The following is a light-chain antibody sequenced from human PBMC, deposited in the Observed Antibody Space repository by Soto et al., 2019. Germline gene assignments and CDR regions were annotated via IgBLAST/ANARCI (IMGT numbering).Light chain of an antibody. V-gene: IGKV1-33*01. CDR2: DAS. Sequence: DIQMPQSPYSLSASVGDRVTITCQASQDISNYLNWYQQKPGKAPKLLIYDASNLETGVPSRFSGSGSGTDFTFTISSLQPEDIATYYCQQYDNLPITFGQGTRLEI. CDR1: QDISNY. J-gene: IGKJ5*01. CDR3: QQYDNLPIT.